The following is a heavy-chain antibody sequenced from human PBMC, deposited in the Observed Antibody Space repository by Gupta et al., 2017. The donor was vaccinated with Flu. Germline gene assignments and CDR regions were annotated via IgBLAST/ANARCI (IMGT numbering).Heavy chain of an antibody. Sequence: QVQLVQSGTEVKKPGASVKVSCKASGYSFTSYHIHWVRQAPGQGLEWMGIINPSGFNINYARKFQGRVTMTRDTSTSTVFMELSSLRSDDTAVYYCARDRGPSSSWYNPDYWGQGALVTVSS. CDR2: INPSGFNI. J-gene: IGHJ4*02. CDR1: GYSFTSYH. V-gene: IGHV1-46*01. D-gene: IGHD6-13*01. CDR3: ARDRGPSSSWYNPDY.